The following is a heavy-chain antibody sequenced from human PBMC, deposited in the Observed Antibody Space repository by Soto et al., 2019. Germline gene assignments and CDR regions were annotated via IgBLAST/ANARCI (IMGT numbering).Heavy chain of an antibody. D-gene: IGHD6-19*01. CDR3: AKLAVAGTSFDY. CDR1: GFTFSSYW. J-gene: IGHJ4*02. CDR2: IKQDGSEK. V-gene: IGHV3-7*01. Sequence: GGSLRLSCAASGFTFSSYWMSWVRQAPGKGLEWVANIKQDGSEKYYVDPVKGRFTISRDNAKNTLYLQMNSLRAEDTAVYYCAKLAVAGTSFDYWGQGTLVTVSS.